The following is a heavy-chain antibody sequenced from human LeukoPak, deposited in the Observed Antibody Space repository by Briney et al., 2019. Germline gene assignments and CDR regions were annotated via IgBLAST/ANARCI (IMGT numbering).Heavy chain of an antibody. D-gene: IGHD2/OR15-2a*01. V-gene: IGHV3-64D*06. CDR3: VKPEDSSTSRDSAGGY. CDR2: ISSNGGST. J-gene: IGHJ4*02. Sequence: GGSLRLSCSASGFTFSSYAMHWVRQAPGKGLGYVSAISSNGGSTYYADSVKGRFTISRDNSKNTLYLQMSSLRAEDTAVYYCVKPEDSSTSRDSAGGYWGQGTLVTVSS. CDR1: GFTFSSYA.